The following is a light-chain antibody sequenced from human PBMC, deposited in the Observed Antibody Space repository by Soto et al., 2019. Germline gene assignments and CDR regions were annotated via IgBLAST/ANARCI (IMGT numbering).Light chain of an antibody. CDR2: EGN. J-gene: IGLJ1*01. CDR3: CSYAGTNTFV. CDR1: SSDVGSYNL. Sequence: QSVLTQPASVSGSPGQSITISCTGTSSDVGSYNLVSWYQQHPGKAPKLMIYEGNKRPSGVSNRFSGSKSANTASLTISGLQTEDEADYYCCSYAGTNTFVFGTGNKLTVL. V-gene: IGLV2-23*01.